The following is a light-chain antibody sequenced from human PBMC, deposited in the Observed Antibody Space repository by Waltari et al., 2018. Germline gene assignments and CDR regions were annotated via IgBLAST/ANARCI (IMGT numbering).Light chain of an antibody. Sequence: IQMTQSPSTLSASVGDRVTITCRASHSISSWLAWYPQKPGKAPKRLIYKASSLESGVPSRFRGSGSGTEYTLPISSLQPDDFATYYCQQYNSYSQTFGQGTKVEIK. V-gene: IGKV1-5*03. CDR1: HSISSW. J-gene: IGKJ1*01. CDR3: QQYNSYSQT. CDR2: KAS.